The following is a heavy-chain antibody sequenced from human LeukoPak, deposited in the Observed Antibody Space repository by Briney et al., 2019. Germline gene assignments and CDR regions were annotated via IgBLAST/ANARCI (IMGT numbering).Heavy chain of an antibody. J-gene: IGHJ4*02. Sequence: GGSLRLSCAAPGFTFSSYGMHWVRQAPGKGLEWVAVIWYDGSNKYYADSVKGRFTISRDNSKNTLYLQMNSLRAEDTAVYYCAREPSFYGDYFGFDDWGQGTLVTASS. D-gene: IGHD4-17*01. CDR3: AREPSFYGDYFGFDD. CDR1: GFTFSSYG. CDR2: IWYDGSNK. V-gene: IGHV3-33*01.